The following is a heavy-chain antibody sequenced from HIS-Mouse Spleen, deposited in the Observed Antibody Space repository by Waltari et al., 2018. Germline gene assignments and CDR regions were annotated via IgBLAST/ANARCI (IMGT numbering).Heavy chain of an antibody. CDR1: GDSVSSNSAS. CDR2: TYYRSKWYN. Sequence: QVQLQQSGPGLVKPSQTLALTCAISGDSVSSNSASWTRIRQSPSRGLEWRVRTYYRSKWYNDYAVSVKSRITINPDTSKNQFSLQLNSVTPEDTAVYYCARGYCTNGVCYDYWGQGTLVTVSS. CDR3: ARGYCTNGVCYDY. D-gene: IGHD2-8*01. J-gene: IGHJ4*02. V-gene: IGHV6-1*01.